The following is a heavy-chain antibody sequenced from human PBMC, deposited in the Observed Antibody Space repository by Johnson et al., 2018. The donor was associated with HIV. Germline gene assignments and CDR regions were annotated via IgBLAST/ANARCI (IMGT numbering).Heavy chain of an antibody. CDR3: ARDRGWGYVGGNSWNAFDI. J-gene: IGHJ3*02. Sequence: QMLLVESGGGVVQPGRPLRLSCAASGFTFSSYAMHWVRQAPGKGLEWVAVISYDGSNKYYADSVKGRLTVSRDNFKNTLHLQMNSLRGEDTAVYYCARDRGWGYVGGNSWNAFDIWGQGTVVTVS. CDR2: ISYDGSNK. V-gene: IGHV3-30*04. D-gene: IGHD4-23*01. CDR1: GFTFSSYA.